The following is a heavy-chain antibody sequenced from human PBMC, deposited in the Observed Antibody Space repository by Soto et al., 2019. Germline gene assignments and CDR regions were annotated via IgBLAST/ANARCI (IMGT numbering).Heavy chain of an antibody. CDR2: ISYNGDTQ. Sequence: QVQLVESGGGVAQPGTSLRVSCAASGLTFSSHAMHWVRQAPGKGLEWVAAISYNGDTQYYADSVKGRFTISRDNSKNTLYLQMNSLRPEDTAVYYCAKDGAHSQWYMDVWGQGTTVTVSS. CDR3: AKDGAHSQWYMDV. D-gene: IGHD6-19*01. V-gene: IGHV3-30-3*01. CDR1: GLTFSSHA. J-gene: IGHJ6*03.